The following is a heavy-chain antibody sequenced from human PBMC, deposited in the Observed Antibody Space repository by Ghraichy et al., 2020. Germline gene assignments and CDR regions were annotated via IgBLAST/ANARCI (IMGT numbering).Heavy chain of an antibody. V-gene: IGHV3-7*01. Sequence: GGSLRLSCAASGFTFSSNWMNWVRQAPGKGLEWVANIKEDGSVKNYVASVEGRFTISRDNAKNSLYLQMNSLRADDTDVYYCAKDGDWNFDYWGQGTVGIVSP. CDR2: IKEDGSVK. J-gene: IGHJ4*02. CDR1: GFTFSSNW. D-gene: IGHD3/OR15-3a*01. CDR3: AKDGDWNFDY.